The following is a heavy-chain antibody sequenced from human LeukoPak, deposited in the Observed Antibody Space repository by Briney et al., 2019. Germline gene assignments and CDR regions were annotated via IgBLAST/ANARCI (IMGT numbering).Heavy chain of an antibody. V-gene: IGHV3-30-3*01. Sequence: GGSLRLSCAASGFTFSSYAMHWVRQAPGKGLEWVAVISYDGSNKYYADSVKGRFTISRDNSKNTLYLQMNSLRAEDTAVYYCARDYGGDGYPLDYWGQGTLVTVSS. CDR2: ISYDGSNK. CDR1: GFTFSSYA. CDR3: ARDYGGDGYPLDY. D-gene: IGHD5-24*01. J-gene: IGHJ4*02.